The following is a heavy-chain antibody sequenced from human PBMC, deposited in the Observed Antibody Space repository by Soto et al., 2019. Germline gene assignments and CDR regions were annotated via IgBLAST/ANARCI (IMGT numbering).Heavy chain of an antibody. V-gene: IGHV4-30-4*01. CDR1: GGSISSGDYY. CDR3: ARARIAARSYFDY. Sequence: PSETLSLICTVSGGSISSGDYYWSWIRQPPGKGLEWIGYIYYSGSTYYNPSLKSRVTISVDTSKNQFSLKLSSVTAADTAVYYCARARIAARSYFDYWGQGTLVTAPQ. D-gene: IGHD6-6*01. CDR2: IYYSGST. J-gene: IGHJ4*02.